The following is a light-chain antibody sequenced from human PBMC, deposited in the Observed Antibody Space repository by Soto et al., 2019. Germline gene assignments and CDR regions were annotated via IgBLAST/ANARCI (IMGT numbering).Light chain of an antibody. CDR2: DAS. V-gene: IGKV3-11*01. CDR1: QSVSSY. Sequence: EIVLTQSPATLSLSPGVRATLSVGASQSVSSYLAWYRQIPGQAPRLLIYDASNRATGIPDRFSGGGSGTDFTLTISSLEPEDFAVYYCQQRSNLPPTFGQGTRLEIK. J-gene: IGKJ5*01. CDR3: QQRSNLPPT.